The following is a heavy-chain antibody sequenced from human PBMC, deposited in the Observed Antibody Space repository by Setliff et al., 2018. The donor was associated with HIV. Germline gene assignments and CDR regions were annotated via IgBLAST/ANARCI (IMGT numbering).Heavy chain of an antibody. Sequence: SETLSLTCTVSGDSITGSHYYWGWIRQPPGKGLEWIASIHYSGSTYDSPSVRSRVAIFVDTSKNQLSLRLNSVTATDAAMYYCSRSGIGYGGDSNTFDIWGQGTLVTVSS. CDR3: SRSGIGYGGDSNTFDI. V-gene: IGHV4-39*01. CDR1: GDSITGSHYY. D-gene: IGHD2-21*02. J-gene: IGHJ3*02. CDR2: IHYSGST.